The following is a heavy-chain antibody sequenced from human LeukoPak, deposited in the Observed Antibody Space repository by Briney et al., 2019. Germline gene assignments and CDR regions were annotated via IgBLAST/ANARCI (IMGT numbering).Heavy chain of an antibody. V-gene: IGHV4-30-2*01. Sequence: SETLSLTCTVSGGSISSGGYYWSWIRQPPGKGLEWIGEINHSGSTNYNPSLKSRVTISVDTSKNQFSLKLSSVTAADTAVYYCARRPGSSSSSLLNYWGQGTLVTVSS. D-gene: IGHD6-6*01. CDR2: INHSGST. CDR1: GGSISSGGYY. J-gene: IGHJ4*02. CDR3: ARRPGSSSSSLLNY.